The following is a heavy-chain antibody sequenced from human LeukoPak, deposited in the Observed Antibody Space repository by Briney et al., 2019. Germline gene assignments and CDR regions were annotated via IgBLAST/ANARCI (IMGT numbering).Heavy chain of an antibody. D-gene: IGHD1-14*01. J-gene: IGHJ3*01. CDR3: TAGAWDPETFDV. CDR1: GDTLTELS. CDR2: FDPKEGER. V-gene: IGHV1-24*01. Sequence: ASVKVSCKVSGDTLTELSMHWVRQAPGKGLEWMGGFDPKEGERVYAQKLQGRVTVTEDTSTDTAYMELSSLRSDDTAVYFCTAGAWDPETFDVWGQGTMVMVSS.